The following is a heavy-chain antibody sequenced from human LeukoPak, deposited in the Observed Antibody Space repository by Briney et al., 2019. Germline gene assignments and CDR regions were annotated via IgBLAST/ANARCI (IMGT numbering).Heavy chain of an antibody. J-gene: IGHJ4*02. V-gene: IGHV1-2*02. CDR3: ARDLGPYHYGSGSPYYFDY. CDR1: GYTFTGYY. D-gene: IGHD3-10*01. Sequence: ASVKVSCKASGYTFTGYYMHWVRQAPGQGLEWMGWINPNSGGTNYAQKFQGRVTMTRDTSISTAYMELSRLRSDDTAVYYCARDLGPYHYGSGSPYYFDYWGQGTLVTVSS. CDR2: INPNSGGT.